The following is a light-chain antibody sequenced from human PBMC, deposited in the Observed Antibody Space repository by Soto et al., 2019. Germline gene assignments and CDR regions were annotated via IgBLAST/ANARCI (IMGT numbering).Light chain of an antibody. V-gene: IGLV2-14*01. J-gene: IGLJ1*01. Sequence: QSALTQPASVSGSPGQSITISCTGTSSDVGAYNHVSWYQQHPGKAPKLIIYGVSNRPSGISDRFSGSKSGSTASLTISGLQPEDEADYYCNSYATGSTYVFGTGTKVTVL. CDR1: SSDVGAYNH. CDR3: NSYATGSTYV. CDR2: GVS.